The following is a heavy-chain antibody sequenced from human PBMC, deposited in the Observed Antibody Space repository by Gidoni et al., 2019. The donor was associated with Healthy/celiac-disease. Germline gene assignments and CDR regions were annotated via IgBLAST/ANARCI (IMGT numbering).Heavy chain of an antibody. V-gene: IGHV4-31*03. CDR1: GASISSGGYY. J-gene: IGHJ4*02. CDR2: IYYSGST. Sequence: QVQLQESGPGLVKPSQTLSLTCTVSGASISSGGYYWSWLRQHPGKGLEWIGYIYYSGSTSYNPSLKRRVTISVDTSKNQFSLKLSSVTAADTAVYYCARDLGIGDDSSGYYPGYWGQGTLVTVSS. CDR3: ARDLGIGDDSSGYYPGY. D-gene: IGHD3-22*01.